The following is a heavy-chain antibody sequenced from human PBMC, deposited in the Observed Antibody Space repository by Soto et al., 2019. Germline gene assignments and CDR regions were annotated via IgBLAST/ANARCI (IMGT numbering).Heavy chain of an antibody. CDR3: AKATSYCSGGSCSIDY. CDR2: ISSSSSYI. CDR1: GFTFSSYS. J-gene: IGHJ4*02. V-gene: IGHV3-21*01. Sequence: GGSLRLSCAASGFTFSSYSMNWVRQAPGKGLEWVSSISSSSSYIYYADSVKGRFTISRDNSKNSLYLQLNSLRTEDTAVYYCAKATSYCSGGSCSIDYWGQGSRVTVSS. D-gene: IGHD2-15*01.